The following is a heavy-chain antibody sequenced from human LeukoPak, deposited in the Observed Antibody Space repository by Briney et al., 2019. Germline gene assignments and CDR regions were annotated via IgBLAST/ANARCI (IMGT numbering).Heavy chain of an antibody. CDR3: ARDQYYSNSLAWGNRQKNYYYMDV. CDR2: IYYSGST. D-gene: IGHD6-6*01. J-gene: IGHJ6*03. CDR1: GGSFSSYY. V-gene: IGHV4-59*12. Sequence: PSETLSLTCSVSGGSFSSYYWSWIRQPPGKGLEWIGNIYYSGSTNYNPSLKSRVTISVDTSKKQFSLKLSSVTAADTAVYYCARDQYYSNSLAWGNRQKNYYYMDVWGKGTTVTVSS.